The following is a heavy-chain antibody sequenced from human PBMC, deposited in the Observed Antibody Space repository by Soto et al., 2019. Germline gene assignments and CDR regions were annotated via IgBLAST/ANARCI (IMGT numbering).Heavy chain of an antibody. D-gene: IGHD3-3*01. CDR2: IYYSGST. CDR3: ARLRIRGPYDFWSGYYGGYWYYGMDV. J-gene: IGHJ6*02. Sequence: TLSLTCTVSGGSISSGGYYGSWIRQHPGKGLEWIGYIYYSGSTYYNPSLKSRVTISVDTSKNQFSLKLSSVTAADTAVYYCARLRIRGPYDFWSGYYGGYWYYGMDVWGQGTTVTVSS. CDR1: GGSISSGGYY. V-gene: IGHV4-31*03.